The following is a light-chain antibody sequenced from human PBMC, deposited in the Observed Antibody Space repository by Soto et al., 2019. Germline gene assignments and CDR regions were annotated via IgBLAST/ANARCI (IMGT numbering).Light chain of an antibody. CDR3: HQRYIWFT. CDR2: GAS. V-gene: IGKV3-11*01. J-gene: IGKJ4*01. Sequence: IVLTQSPATLSLSPGERATLSCRASQTESSYLSWYQHKPGQAPKLLIYGASKRATGIPARFSGSGSGTDFTLIISSLEPEDTAVYYCHQRYIWFTFGGGTKVEIK. CDR1: QTESSY.